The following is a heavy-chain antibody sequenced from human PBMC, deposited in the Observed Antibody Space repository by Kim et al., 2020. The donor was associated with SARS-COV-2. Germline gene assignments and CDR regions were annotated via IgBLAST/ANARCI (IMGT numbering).Heavy chain of an antibody. CDR2: IDLRDSST. CDR3: SGRADYDY. D-gene: IGHD3-16*01. V-gene: IGHV5-10-1*01. J-gene: IGHJ4*02. Sequence: GESLKISCKGSGYSFSSQLITWVRQVPGKGLEWMGRIDLRDSSTTYSPPFQGHVTISADKSISTAYLLWSSLTASDTAIYYCSGRADYDYWGQGTLVTVS. CDR1: GYSFSSQL.